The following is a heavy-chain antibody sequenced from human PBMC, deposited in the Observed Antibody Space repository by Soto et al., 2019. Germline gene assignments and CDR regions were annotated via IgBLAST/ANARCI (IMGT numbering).Heavy chain of an antibody. J-gene: IGHJ5*02. CDR3: ARAHGYSYGYNWFDP. Sequence: PGWSLRLSCAASGFTVSSKYMSWVLQATGKGLEWVSVIYSGGSTYYADSVKGRFTISRDNSKNTLYLQMNSLSAEDTAVYYCARAHGYSYGYNWFDPWGQGTLVTVSS. CDR1: GFTVSSKY. CDR2: IYSGGST. V-gene: IGHV3-53*01. D-gene: IGHD5-18*01.